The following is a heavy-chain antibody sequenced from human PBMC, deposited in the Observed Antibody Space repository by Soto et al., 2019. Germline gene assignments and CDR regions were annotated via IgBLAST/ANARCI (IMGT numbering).Heavy chain of an antibody. CDR2: IIPIFGTA. CDR3: ARSFYDSSGYYYWFAP. D-gene: IGHD3-22*01. Sequence: ASVKVSCKASGGTFSSYAISWVRQAPGQGLEWMGGIIPIFGTANYGQKFQGRVTITADESTSTAYMELSSLRSEDAAVYYCARSFYDSSGYYYWFAPWGQGTLVTVSS. CDR1: GGTFSSYA. J-gene: IGHJ5*02. V-gene: IGHV1-69*13.